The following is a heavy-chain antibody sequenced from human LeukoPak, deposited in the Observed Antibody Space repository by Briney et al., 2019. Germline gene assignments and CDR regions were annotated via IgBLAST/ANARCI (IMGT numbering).Heavy chain of an antibody. CDR3: ARVPLRFLEPFDY. J-gene: IGHJ4*02. CDR1: GGSFIGYY. D-gene: IGHD3-3*01. V-gene: IGHV4-34*01. Sequence: PSETLSLTCALYGGSFIGYYWSWLRHPPGKGLEWIGEINHSGGANYNPSPTSRVTISADTSKSQFSLKLGSVTAADTAVYYCARVPLRFLEPFDYWGQGTLVTVSS. CDR2: INHSGGA.